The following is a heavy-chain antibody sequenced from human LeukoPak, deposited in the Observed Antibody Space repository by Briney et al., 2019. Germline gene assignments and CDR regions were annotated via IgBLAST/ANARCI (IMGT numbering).Heavy chain of an antibody. J-gene: IGHJ3*02. CDR1: GGSFSGYY. CDR2: INHSGST. CDR3: AGAYPSLSSGYRHLNAFDI. V-gene: IGHV4-34*01. Sequence: SETLSLTCAVYGGSFSGYYWSWIRQPPGKGLEWIGEINHSGSTNYNPSLKSRVTISVDTSENQFSLKLSSVTAADTAVYYCAGAYPSLSSGYRHLNAFDIWGQGTMVTVSS. D-gene: IGHD3-22*01.